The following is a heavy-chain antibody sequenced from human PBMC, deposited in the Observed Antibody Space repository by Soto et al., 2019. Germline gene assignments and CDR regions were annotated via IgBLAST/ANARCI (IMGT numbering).Heavy chain of an antibody. V-gene: IGHV3-9*01. CDR1: GFTFDDYA. Sequence: GGSLRLSCAASGFTFDDYAMHWVRQAPGKGLEWVSGISWNSGSIGYADSVKGRFTISRDNAKNSLYLQMNSLRAEDTALYYCAKDTYGDGRGYYFDYWGQGTLVTVSS. J-gene: IGHJ4*02. CDR3: AKDTYGDGRGYYFDY. CDR2: ISWNSGSI. D-gene: IGHD4-17*01.